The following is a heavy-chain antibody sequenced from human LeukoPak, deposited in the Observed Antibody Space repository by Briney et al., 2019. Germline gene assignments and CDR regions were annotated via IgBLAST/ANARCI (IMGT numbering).Heavy chain of an antibody. CDR1: GFTFSRHD. CDR2: ITHDGTVK. J-gene: IGHJ4*02. CDR3: AKEMRGYSSTCYDY. V-gene: IGHV3-30*18. Sequence: PARTLTLSCVASGFTFSRHDRQWVRQAPGKGPEWVADITHDGTVKHYSYSVKGRFSISRDSSDNTLFLQMNSLRAEATAVYYCAKEMRGYSSTCYDYWGQGTLVTVSS. D-gene: IGHD6-13*01.